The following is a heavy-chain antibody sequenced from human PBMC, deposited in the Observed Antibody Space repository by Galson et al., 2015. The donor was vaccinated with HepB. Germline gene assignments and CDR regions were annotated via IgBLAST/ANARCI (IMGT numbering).Heavy chain of an antibody. CDR2: IYYRGNT. CDR1: GGSISSYY. J-gene: IGHJ6*02. V-gene: IGHV4-59*01. Sequence: ETLSLTCTVSGGSISSYYWSWIRRPPGKGLEWIGYIYYRGNTRYNSSLKSRVTISVDTSKNQFSLRLTSVTAADTAVYYCARGGYFYGMDVWGQGTTVTVSS. CDR3: ARGGYFYGMDV.